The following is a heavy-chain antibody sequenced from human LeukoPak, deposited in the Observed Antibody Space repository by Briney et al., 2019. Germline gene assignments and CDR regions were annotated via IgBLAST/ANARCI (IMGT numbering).Heavy chain of an antibody. CDR2: FDPEDGET. CDR3: ARASKMATATSFDY. D-gene: IGHD5-24*01. CDR1: GYTLTELS. J-gene: IGHJ4*02. V-gene: IGHV1-24*01. Sequence: ASVKVSCKVSGYTLTELSMHWVRQAPGKGLEWMGGFDPEDGETIYAQKFQGRVTITADESTSTAYMELSSLRSEDTAVYYCARASKMATATSFDYWGQGTLVTVSS.